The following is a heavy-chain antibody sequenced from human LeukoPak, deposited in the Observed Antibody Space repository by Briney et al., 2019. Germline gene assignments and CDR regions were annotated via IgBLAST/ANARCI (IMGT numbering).Heavy chain of an antibody. D-gene: IGHD2-15*01. Sequence: SETLSLTCSVYGDSISSYYWSWIRQPPGKGLEWIGYIYYSGSTNYNPSLKSRVTISVDTSKNQFSLKLSSVTAADTAVYYCAGTPNWFDPWGQGTLVTVSS. CDR2: IYYSGST. CDR1: GDSISSYY. V-gene: IGHV4-59*01. J-gene: IGHJ5*02. CDR3: AGTPNWFDP.